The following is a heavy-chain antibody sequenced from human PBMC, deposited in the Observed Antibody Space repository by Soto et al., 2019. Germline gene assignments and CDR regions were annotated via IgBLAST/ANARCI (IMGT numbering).Heavy chain of an antibody. V-gene: IGHV4-34*01. CDR3: ARGVRLFRGSFDP. Sequence: QVHLQQWGAGLLKPSETLSLTCAVYGGSFSDTYWNWFRQPPGKGLEWIGEINHNTNTIYNPSLKSRVTXAXAXTKTHFARTVTSVSAAATAVYYCARGVRLFRGSFDPWGQGTLVTVSS. CDR1: GGSFSDTY. CDR2: INHNTNT. J-gene: IGHJ5*02. D-gene: IGHD2-15*01.